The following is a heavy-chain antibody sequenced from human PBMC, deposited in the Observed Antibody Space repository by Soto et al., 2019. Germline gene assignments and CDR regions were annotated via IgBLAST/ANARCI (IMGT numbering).Heavy chain of an antibody. D-gene: IGHD6-13*01. CDR2: INQRENT. Sequence: SETLSLTCAVSGDSISSSKWWSWVRQPPGKGLEWNGEINQRENTNYNPSLKSRVIILVDKSKNQFSLKLSSVSDADTAVYYCARGERQQQRDYWGQGTLVTVSS. V-gene: IGHV4-4*02. J-gene: IGHJ4*02. CDR1: GDSISSSKW. CDR3: ARGERQQQRDY.